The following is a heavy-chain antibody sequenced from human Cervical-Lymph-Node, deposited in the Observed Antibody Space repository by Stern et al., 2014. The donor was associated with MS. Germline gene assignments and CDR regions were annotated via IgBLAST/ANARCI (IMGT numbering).Heavy chain of an antibody. D-gene: IGHD6-19*01. J-gene: IGHJ4*02. CDR2: ISGSSSSYT. CDR3: AMGIAVAGPPY. Sequence: EVQLVESGGGLVKPGGSLRLSCAASGFKFSSYTMNWVRQAPGKGLEWVSSISGSSSSYTYYADSVKGRFTTSRDNAKNSLYLQMNSLRAEDTALYYCAMGIAVAGPPYWGQGTLVTVSS. CDR1: GFKFSSYT. V-gene: IGHV3-21*06.